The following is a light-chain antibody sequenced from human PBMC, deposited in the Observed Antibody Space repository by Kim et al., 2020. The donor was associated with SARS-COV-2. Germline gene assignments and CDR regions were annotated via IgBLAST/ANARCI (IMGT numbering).Light chain of an antibody. CDR1: SSDVGKYDL. CDR3: CSYAGSTTVL. CDR2: DVA. V-gene: IGLV2-23*02. J-gene: IGLJ2*01. Sequence: QSALTQPASVSGSPGQSITISCTATSSDVGKYDLVSWYQQHPGKAPKLIIHDVAKRPSGVSNRFSGSKPGNTASLTISGLQGEDEADYYCCSYAGSTTVLFGEGTKVTVL.